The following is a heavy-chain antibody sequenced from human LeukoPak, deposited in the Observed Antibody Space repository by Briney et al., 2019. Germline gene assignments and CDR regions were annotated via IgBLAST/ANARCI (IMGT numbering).Heavy chain of an antibody. CDR1: GGSFSGYY. D-gene: IGHD6-13*01. J-gene: IGHJ6*03. Sequence: SETLSLTCAVYGGSFSGYYWSWIRQPPGKGLEWIGEINHSESTNYNPSLKSRVTISVDTSKNQFSLKLSSVTAADTAVYYCAREGWGSSDHSYYYYMDVWGKGTTVTVSS. V-gene: IGHV4-34*01. CDR3: AREGWGSSDHSYYYYMDV. CDR2: INHSEST.